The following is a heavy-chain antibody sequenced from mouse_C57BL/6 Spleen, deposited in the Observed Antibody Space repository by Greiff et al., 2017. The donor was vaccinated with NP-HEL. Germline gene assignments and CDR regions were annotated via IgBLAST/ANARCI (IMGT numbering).Heavy chain of an antibody. CDR1: GFTFSDYG. CDR3: ARGRSIYYDYFDY. D-gene: IGHD2-4*01. V-gene: IGHV5-17*01. J-gene: IGHJ2*01. Sequence: EVKLVESGGGLVKPGGSLKLSCAASGFTFSDYGMHWVRQAPEKGLEWVAYISSGSSTIYYADTVKGRFTISRDNAKNTLFLQMTSLRSEDTAMYYCARGRSIYYDYFDYWGQGTTLTVSS. CDR2: ISSGSSTI.